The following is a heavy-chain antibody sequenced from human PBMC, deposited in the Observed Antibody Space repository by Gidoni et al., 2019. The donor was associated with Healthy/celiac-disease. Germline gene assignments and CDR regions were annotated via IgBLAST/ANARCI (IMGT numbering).Heavy chain of an antibody. V-gene: IGHV3-64D*06. CDR2: ISSNGGST. CDR1: RFTFRSYA. Sequence: EVQLVESGGGLVQAGGSLRLSCSAPRFTFRSYAMHWVRQAPGKGLEYVSAISSNGGSTYYADSVKGRFTISRDNSKNTLYLQMSSLRAEDTAVYYCVKGGLLWFGDPNWFDPWGQGTLVTVSS. J-gene: IGHJ5*02. D-gene: IGHD3-10*01. CDR3: VKGGLLWFGDPNWFDP.